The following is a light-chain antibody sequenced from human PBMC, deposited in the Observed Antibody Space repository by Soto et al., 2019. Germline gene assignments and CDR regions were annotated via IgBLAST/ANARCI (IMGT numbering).Light chain of an antibody. CDR3: QQYAYPPWT. J-gene: IGKJ1*01. CDR2: GAS. CDR1: QSVTSTY. Sequence: DTVLTQSPGTLSLSPGERATLSCRASQSVTSTYLAWYQQKPGQAPRLLIYGASTRATGIPDRFSGGGSGTDFTLTISRLGPEDFAVYYCQQYAYPPWTFGHGTKVEIK. V-gene: IGKV3-20*01.